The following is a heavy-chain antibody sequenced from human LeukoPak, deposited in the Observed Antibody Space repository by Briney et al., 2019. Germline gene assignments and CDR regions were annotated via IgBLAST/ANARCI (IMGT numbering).Heavy chain of an antibody. CDR3: ARDSWDTATVFPDY. CDR1: GFTFSSYA. J-gene: IGHJ4*02. V-gene: IGHV3-30*04. Sequence: GGSLRLSCAASGFTFSSYAMHWVRQAPGKGLEWVAVISYDGSNKYYADSVKGRFTISRDNTKNTLYLQMNSLRAEDTAVYYCARDSWDTATVFPDYWGQGTLVTVSS. CDR2: ISYDGSNK. D-gene: IGHD5-18*01.